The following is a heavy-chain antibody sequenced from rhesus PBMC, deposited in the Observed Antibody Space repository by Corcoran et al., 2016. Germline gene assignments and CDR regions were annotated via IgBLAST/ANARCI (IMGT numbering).Heavy chain of an antibody. D-gene: IGHD5-24*01. J-gene: IGHJ5-2*02. CDR2: ISSGGGST. Sequence: EVQLVESGGGLVQPGGSLRLSCAASGFTFISYGMYWVRQDPGEGREWISAISSGGGSTYYADSVKGRFTISRDNSKNTLSLQMNSLRAEDTAVYYCAKDQTSGYGYNSLDVWGRGVLVTVSS. V-gene: IGHV3S25*01. CDR3: AKDQTSGYGYNSLDV. CDR1: GFTFISYG.